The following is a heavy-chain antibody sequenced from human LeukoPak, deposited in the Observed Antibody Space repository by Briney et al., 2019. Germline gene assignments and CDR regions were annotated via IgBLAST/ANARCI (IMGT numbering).Heavy chain of an antibody. CDR2: INSDASTT. CDR1: GFTFSYYW. CDR3: ARVHNIDEP. D-gene: IGHD1-1*01. Sequence: QPGGPLRLSCAASGFTFSYYWMHWVRHAPGKGLVWVSHINSDASTTAYADSVRGRFTVSRDNAKNTLYLQMNSLRVEDTAMYYCARVHNIDEPWGQGPLVTVSS. V-gene: IGHV3-74*01. J-gene: IGHJ5*02.